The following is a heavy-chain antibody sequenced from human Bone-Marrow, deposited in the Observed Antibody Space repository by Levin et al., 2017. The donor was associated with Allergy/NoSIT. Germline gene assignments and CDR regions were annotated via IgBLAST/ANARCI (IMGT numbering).Heavy chain of an antibody. Sequence: SETLSLTCAVYGGSVSGYYWSWIRQPPGKGLQWIGEINHSGGPNYSPSLSSRVTISVDTSKNQFSLKLSSVTAADTAVYYCARARSSGWKQAFGYWGQGILVTVSS. CDR1: GGSVSGYY. CDR3: ARARSSGWKQAFGY. V-gene: IGHV4-34*01. J-gene: IGHJ4*02. CDR2: INHSGGP. D-gene: IGHD6-19*01.